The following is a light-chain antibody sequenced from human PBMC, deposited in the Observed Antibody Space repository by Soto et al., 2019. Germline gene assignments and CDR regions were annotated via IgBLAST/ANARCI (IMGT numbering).Light chain of an antibody. CDR3: SSYTSISTLV. J-gene: IGLJ2*01. V-gene: IGLV2-14*01. CDR1: SSDVGAYNY. Sequence: QSVLTQPASVSGSPGQSITISCTATSSDVGAYNYVSWYQQYPGKAPKLMIYEVINRPSGVSNRFSGSKSGNTASLIISGLQAEDEADYYCSSYTSISTLVFGGGTKGTVL. CDR2: EVI.